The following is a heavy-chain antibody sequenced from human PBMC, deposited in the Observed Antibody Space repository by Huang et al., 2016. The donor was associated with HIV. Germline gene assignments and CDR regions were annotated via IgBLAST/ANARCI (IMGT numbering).Heavy chain of an antibody. CDR1: GFTFSSYA. Sequence: EVQLLESGGGLVQPGGSLRLSCAASGFTFSSYAMSWVRQATGKGLEWVSSMTGRGSSSYYADSVKGRFTISRDKSKNTLYLQMNSLGAEDTAIYYCAKADSGAAAGSLVDYWGQGTLVTVSS. D-gene: IGHD6-13*01. CDR3: AKADSGAAAGSLVDY. J-gene: IGHJ4*02. V-gene: IGHV3-23*01. CDR2: MTGRGSSS.